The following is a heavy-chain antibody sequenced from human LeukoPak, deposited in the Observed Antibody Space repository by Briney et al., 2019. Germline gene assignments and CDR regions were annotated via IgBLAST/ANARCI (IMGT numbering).Heavy chain of an antibody. CDR2: CGSGGST. CDR1: GLIFSSYG. V-gene: IGHV3-23*01. CDR3: AKMRGQSHHSYYMDA. J-gene: IGHJ6*03. Sequence: PGGSLTLLCAPSGLIFSSYGMRCVRHAPGRGREWVSYCGSGGSTYSADSVKGRFTVSRDNSKSTLYLQMNSLTAEDTAVYYCAKMRGQSHHSYYMDAWGKGTTVTVSS. D-gene: IGHD1-14*01.